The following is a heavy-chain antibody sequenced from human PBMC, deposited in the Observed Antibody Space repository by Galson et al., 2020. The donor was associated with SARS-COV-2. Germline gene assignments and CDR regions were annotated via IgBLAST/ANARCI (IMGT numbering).Heavy chain of an antibody. J-gene: IGHJ4*02. D-gene: IGHD2-8*01. CDR3: ARDPEDIVLMVYAIVPYFDY. V-gene: IGHV1-18*04. CDR1: GYTFTSYG. CDR2: ISAYNGNT. Sequence: ASVKVSCKASGYTFTSYGISWVRQAPGQGLEWKGWISAYNGNTNYAQKLQGRVTMTTDTSTSTAYMELRSLRSDDTAVYYCARDPEDIVLMVYAIVPYFDYWGQGTLVTVSS.